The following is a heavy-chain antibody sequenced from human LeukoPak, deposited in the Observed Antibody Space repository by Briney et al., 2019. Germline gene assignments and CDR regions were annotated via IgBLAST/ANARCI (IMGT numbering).Heavy chain of an antibody. CDR1: GFTFSSYS. CDR3: ARDQYSSGWFDY. D-gene: IGHD6-19*01. Sequence: PGGSLRLSCAASGFTFSSYSMNWVRQAPGKGLEWVSSISSSSSCIYYADSVKGRFTISRDNAKNSLYLQMNSLRAEDTAVYYCARDQYSSGWFDYWGQGTLVTVSS. J-gene: IGHJ4*02. CDR2: ISSSSSCI. V-gene: IGHV3-21*01.